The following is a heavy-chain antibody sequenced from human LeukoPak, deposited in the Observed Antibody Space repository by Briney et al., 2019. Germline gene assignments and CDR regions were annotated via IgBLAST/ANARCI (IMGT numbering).Heavy chain of an antibody. D-gene: IGHD6-19*01. CDR3: AKGLERVAGEPIDY. Sequence: PGGSLRLSCAASGFTFSSYAMHWVRQAPGKGLEWVAVISYDGSNKYYADSVKGRFTISRDNSKNTLYLQMNSLRAEDTAVYYCAKGLERVAGEPIDYWGQGTLVTVSS. J-gene: IGHJ4*02. V-gene: IGHV3-30-3*01. CDR1: GFTFSSYA. CDR2: ISYDGSNK.